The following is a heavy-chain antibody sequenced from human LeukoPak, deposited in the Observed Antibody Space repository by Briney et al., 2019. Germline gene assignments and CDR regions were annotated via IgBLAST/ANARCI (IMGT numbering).Heavy chain of an antibody. CDR2: IIPIFGTP. CDR3: ARAYMTAARHFDS. Sequence: SVKVSCKTSGGTFSSYTISWVRQAPGQGLEWMGGIIPIFGTPHYAQKFQDRVTITADASTSTAYMELSSLRSEDTAVYYCARAYMTAARHFDSWGQGTLVTVSS. V-gene: IGHV1-69*13. D-gene: IGHD6-6*01. J-gene: IGHJ4*02. CDR1: GGTFSSYT.